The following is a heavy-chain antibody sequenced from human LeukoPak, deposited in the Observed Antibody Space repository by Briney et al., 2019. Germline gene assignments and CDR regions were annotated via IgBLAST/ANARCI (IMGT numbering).Heavy chain of an antibody. D-gene: IGHD6-19*01. CDR1: GGSISSGAYY. J-gene: IGHJ4*02. CDR2: VYTSGST. V-gene: IGHV4-61*02. CDR3: ASEGLAVAGSFVY. Sequence: SQTLSLTCTVPGGSISSGAYYWSWIRQPAGKGLEWIGRVYTSGSTNYNPSLKSRVTISVDTSKNQLTLRLTSLTAADTAVYYCASEGLAVAGSFVYWGRGTLVTVSS.